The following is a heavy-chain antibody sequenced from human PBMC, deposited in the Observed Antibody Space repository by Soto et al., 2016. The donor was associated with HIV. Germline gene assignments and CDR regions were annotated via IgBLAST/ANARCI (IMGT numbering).Heavy chain of an antibody. V-gene: IGHV1-18*04. Sequence: QVQLVQSGAEVKKPGASVKVSCKASGYTFSGYYMHWVRQAPGQGLEWMGWISAYNGQTNYAQRLQGRVTMTTDTSTSTAYMELRSLRSDDTAMYYCARDRRDVIMWFGEIFDFWGQGTLVAVSS. D-gene: IGHD3-10*01. CDR3: ARDRRDVIMWFGEIFDF. CDR1: GYTFSGYY. J-gene: IGHJ4*02. CDR2: ISAYNGQT.